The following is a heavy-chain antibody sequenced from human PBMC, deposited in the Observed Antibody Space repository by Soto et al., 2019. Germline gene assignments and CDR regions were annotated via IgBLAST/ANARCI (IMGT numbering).Heavy chain of an antibody. CDR3: ARARAPQQLVLEDAFDI. Sequence: PGGSLRLSCAASGFTFSSYGMPWVRQAPGKGLEWVAVIWYDGSNKYYADSVKGRFTISRDNSKNTLYLQMNSLRAEDTAVYYCARARAPQQLVLEDAFDIWGQGTMVTVSS. CDR1: GFTFSSYG. V-gene: IGHV3-33*01. D-gene: IGHD6-13*01. CDR2: IWYDGSNK. J-gene: IGHJ3*02.